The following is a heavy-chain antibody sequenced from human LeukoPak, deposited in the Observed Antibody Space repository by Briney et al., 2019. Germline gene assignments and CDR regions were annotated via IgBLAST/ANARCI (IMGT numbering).Heavy chain of an antibody. CDR2: IFYSGST. D-gene: IGHD3-10*01. Sequence: KPSETLSLTCAVYGGSFSGYYWSWIRQPPGKGLEWIGHIFYSGSTHYNPSLKSRVTISVDTSKNQFSLRLISVTAADTAVYYCARDLGYFGSGSYLGWFDPWGQGTLVTVSS. J-gene: IGHJ5*02. CDR3: ARDLGYFGSGSYLGWFDP. CDR1: GGSFSGYY. V-gene: IGHV4-59*01.